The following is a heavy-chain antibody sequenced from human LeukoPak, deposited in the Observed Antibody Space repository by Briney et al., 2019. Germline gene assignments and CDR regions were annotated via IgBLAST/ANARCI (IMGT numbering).Heavy chain of an antibody. Sequence: SETLSLTCAVYGGSFSGYYWSWIPQPPGKGLEWIGEINHSGSTNYNPSLKSRVTISVDTSKNQFSLKLSSVTAADTAVYYCARGLGYCSGGSCYSRLYYYYGMDVWGQGTTVTVSS. D-gene: IGHD2-15*01. V-gene: IGHV4-34*01. CDR2: INHSGST. J-gene: IGHJ6*02. CDR3: ARGLGYCSGGSCYSRLYYYYGMDV. CDR1: GGSFSGYY.